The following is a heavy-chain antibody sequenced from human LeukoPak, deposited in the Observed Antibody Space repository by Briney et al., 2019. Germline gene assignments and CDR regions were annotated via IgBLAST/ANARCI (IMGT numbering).Heavy chain of an antibody. V-gene: IGHV1-69*04. J-gene: IGHJ4*02. CDR1: GGTFSSYA. D-gene: IGHD6-13*01. CDR2: IIPILGIA. CDR3: ARDSKITAAGLVYFDY. Sequence: ASVKVSCKASGGTFSSYAISWVRQAPGQGLEWMGRIIPILGIANYAQKFQGRVTITADKSTSTAYMELSSLRSEDTAVYYCARDSKITAAGLVYFDYWGQGTPVTVSS.